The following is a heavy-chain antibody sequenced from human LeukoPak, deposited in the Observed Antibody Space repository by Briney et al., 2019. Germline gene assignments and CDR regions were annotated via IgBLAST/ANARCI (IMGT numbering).Heavy chain of an antibody. D-gene: IGHD5-12*01. CDR1: GGSFSGYY. Sequence: SETLSLTCAVYGGSFSGYYWSWIRQPPGKGLEWIGEINHSGSTNYNPSLKSRVTISVDTSKNQFSLKLSSVTAADTAVYYCARGMRGISGYNWRTHGGSNWFDPWGQGTLVTVSS. CDR2: INHSGST. CDR3: ARGMRGISGYNWRTHGGSNWFDP. J-gene: IGHJ5*02. V-gene: IGHV4-34*01.